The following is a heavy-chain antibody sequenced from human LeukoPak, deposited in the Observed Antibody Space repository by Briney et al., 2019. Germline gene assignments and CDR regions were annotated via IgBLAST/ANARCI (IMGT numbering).Heavy chain of an antibody. Sequence: SETLSLTCAVSGGSIRSGGDYWNWIRQQPGKGLEWIGYISNSGSTYQNPSLKSRVTISVDTSKNQFSLKLSSVTAADTAVYYCATTGPDDDYWGQGTLVTVSS. CDR1: GGSIRSGGDY. CDR3: ATTGPDDDY. V-gene: IGHV4-31*11. J-gene: IGHJ4*02. CDR2: ISNSGST.